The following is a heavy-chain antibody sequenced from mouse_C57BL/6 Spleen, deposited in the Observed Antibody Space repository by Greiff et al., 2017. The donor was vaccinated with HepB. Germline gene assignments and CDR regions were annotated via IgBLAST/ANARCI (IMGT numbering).Heavy chain of an antibody. V-gene: IGHV1-72*01. Sequence: VQLQQPGAELVKPGASVKLSCKASGYTFTSYWMHWVKQRPGRGLEWIGSIDPNSGGTKYNEKFKSKATLTVDKPSSTAYMQLSSLTSEDSAVYYCARWVQTEYFDVWGTGTTVTVSS. CDR2: IDPNSGGT. D-gene: IGHD2-14*01. J-gene: IGHJ1*03. CDR3: ARWVQTEYFDV. CDR1: GYTFTSYW.